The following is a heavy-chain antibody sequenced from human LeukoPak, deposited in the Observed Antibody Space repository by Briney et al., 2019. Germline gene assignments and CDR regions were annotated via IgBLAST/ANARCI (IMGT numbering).Heavy chain of an antibody. D-gene: IGHD4-17*01. CDR3: ARNYGDFPWYFDY. Sequence: ASVKVSCKASGYTFTSYDINWVRQATGQGLEWMGWMNPNSGNTGYAQKFQGRVTMTRNTSISTAYMELRSLRSDDTAVYYCARNYGDFPWYFDYWGQGTLVTVSS. CDR2: MNPNSGNT. J-gene: IGHJ4*02. CDR1: GYTFTSYD. V-gene: IGHV1-8*01.